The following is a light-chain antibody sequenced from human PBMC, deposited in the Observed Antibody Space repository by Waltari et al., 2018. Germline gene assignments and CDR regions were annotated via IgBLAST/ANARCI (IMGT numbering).Light chain of an antibody. CDR3: QQYGSSPVT. Sequence: EIVLTQSPDTLSLSPGEGATLPCRASQSLSSYFLAWYQHKPRQGPRLLTYAASSRATGIPGRFSGGKSGTDFILTISRLEPEDFAVYYCQQYGSSPVTFGQGTRLEIK. V-gene: IGKV3-20*01. J-gene: IGKJ5*01. CDR1: QSLSSYF. CDR2: AAS.